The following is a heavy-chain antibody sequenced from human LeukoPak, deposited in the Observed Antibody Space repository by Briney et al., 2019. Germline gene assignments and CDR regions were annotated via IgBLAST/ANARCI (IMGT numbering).Heavy chain of an antibody. Sequence: NPSETLSLTCTVSGGSISSYYWSWIRQPPGKGLEWIGYIYYSGSTNYNPSLKSRVTISVDTSKNQFSLELTSVTAADTAVYYCATTSRDFWSGYDYWGQGTLVTVSS. CDR3: ATTSRDFWSGYDY. CDR1: GGSISSYY. V-gene: IGHV4-59*01. CDR2: IYYSGST. D-gene: IGHD3-3*01. J-gene: IGHJ4*02.